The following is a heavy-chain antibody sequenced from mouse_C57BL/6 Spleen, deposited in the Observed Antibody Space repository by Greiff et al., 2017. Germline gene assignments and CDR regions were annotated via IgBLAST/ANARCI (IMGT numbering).Heavy chain of an antibody. CDR2: LNPSNGGT. Sequence: QVQLQQSGTELVKPGASVKLSCKASGFTFTSYWMHWVQQRPGQGLEWIGNLNPSNGGTNSNEKVKSKATLTVDKSSSTAYMQLSSLTSEDSAVYYCAREERGNFDYWGQGTTLTVSS. J-gene: IGHJ2*01. CDR3: AREERGNFDY. V-gene: IGHV1-53*01. CDR1: GFTFTSYW.